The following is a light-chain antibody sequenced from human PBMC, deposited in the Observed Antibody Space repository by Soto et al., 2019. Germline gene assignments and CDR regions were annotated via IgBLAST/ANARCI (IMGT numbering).Light chain of an antibody. V-gene: IGLV4-69*01. Sequence: QLVLTQSPSASASLGASVKLTCTLSSGHSSYAIAWHQQQPEKGPRYLMKLNSDGSHSKGDGIPDRFSGSSSGAARSLTISGLQSEDEADYYCQTWGTGIHVVFGGGTKLTVL. CDR3: QTWGTGIHVV. CDR1: SGHSSYA. CDR2: LNSDGSH. J-gene: IGLJ2*01.